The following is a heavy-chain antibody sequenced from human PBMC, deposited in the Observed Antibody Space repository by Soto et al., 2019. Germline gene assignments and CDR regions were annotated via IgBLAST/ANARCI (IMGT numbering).Heavy chain of an antibody. CDR3: ASGFQYSYGLFHY. J-gene: IGHJ4*02. V-gene: IGHV1-3*01. D-gene: IGHD5-18*01. CDR1: GYTFTSYA. CDR2: INAGNGNT. Sequence: GASVKVSCKASGYTFTSYAMHWVRQAPGQRLEWMGWINAGNGNTKYSQKFQGRFTISRDNAKDSLYLQMNSLRAEDTAVYYCASGFQYSYGLFHYWGQGTLVTVSS.